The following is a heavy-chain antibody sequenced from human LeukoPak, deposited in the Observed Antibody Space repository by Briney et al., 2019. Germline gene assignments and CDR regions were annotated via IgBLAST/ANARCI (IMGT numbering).Heavy chain of an antibody. Sequence: SETLSLTCTVSAGSINDYYWSWIRQPPGKGLEWIGYIYYSGSTNYNPSLKSRVTISIDTSKSQFSLKLSSVTAADTAVYYCARSSYYYYGMDVWGQGTTVTVSS. D-gene: IGHD6-6*01. V-gene: IGHV4-59*08. CDR2: IYYSGST. CDR3: ARSSYYYYGMDV. CDR1: AGSINDYY. J-gene: IGHJ6*02.